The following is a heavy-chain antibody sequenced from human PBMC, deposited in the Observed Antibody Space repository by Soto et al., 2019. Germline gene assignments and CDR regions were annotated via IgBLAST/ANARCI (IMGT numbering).Heavy chain of an antibody. Sequence: GGSLRLSCAASGFTFSRCAMSWVRQAPGKGLEWVSVISGDGDTYYADSVKGRFTISRDNSKDTLYLQMSSLRAEDTAVYYCAKDPGGRYCFNSSGNRHDVHAFWG. J-gene: IGHJ2*01. D-gene: IGHD2-15*01. CDR3: AKDPGGRYCFNSSGNRHDVHAF. CDR1: GFTFSRCA. V-gene: IGHV3-23*01. CDR2: ISGDGDT.